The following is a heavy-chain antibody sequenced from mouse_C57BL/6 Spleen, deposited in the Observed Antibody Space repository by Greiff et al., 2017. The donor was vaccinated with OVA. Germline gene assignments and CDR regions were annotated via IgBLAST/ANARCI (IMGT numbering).Heavy chain of an antibody. CDR2: IYPGSGNT. Sequence: QVQLQQSGAELVRPGASVKLSCKASGYTFTDYYINWVKQRPGQGLEWIARIYPGSGNTYYNEKFKGKATLTAEKSSSTAYMQLSSLTSEDSAVYFCARVEDGNYYFDYWGQGTTLTVSS. D-gene: IGHD2-1*01. CDR1: GYTFTDYY. V-gene: IGHV1-76*01. J-gene: IGHJ2*01. CDR3: ARVEDGNYYFDY.